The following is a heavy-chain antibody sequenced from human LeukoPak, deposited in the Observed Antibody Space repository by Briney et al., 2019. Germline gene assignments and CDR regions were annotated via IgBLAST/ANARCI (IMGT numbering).Heavy chain of an antibody. V-gene: IGHV1-69*04. Sequence: SVKVSCKASGGTFSSYAISWVRQAPGQGLEWMGRIIPILGIANYAQKFQGRVTMTRDTSTSTVYMELSSLRSEDTAVYYCARVKDTPMDYWGQGTLVTVSS. CDR3: ARVKDTPMDY. J-gene: IGHJ4*02. CDR2: IIPILGIA. CDR1: GGTFSSYA. D-gene: IGHD2-15*01.